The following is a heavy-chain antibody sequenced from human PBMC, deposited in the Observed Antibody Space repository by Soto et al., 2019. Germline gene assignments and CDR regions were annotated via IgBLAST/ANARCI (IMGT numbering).Heavy chain of an antibody. Sequence: SETLSLTCFVSGASVISHYWSCILQFPGQAPEWIAYMSDSGSTNYNPSLQSRVTISVDTSNNQFSLKLTSVTAADTAVYYCARDGYNSYYFDFWGQGTRVTVSS. J-gene: IGHJ4*02. V-gene: IGHV4-59*02. CDR2: MSDSGST. CDR1: GASVISHY. D-gene: IGHD5-12*01. CDR3: ARDGYNSYYFDF.